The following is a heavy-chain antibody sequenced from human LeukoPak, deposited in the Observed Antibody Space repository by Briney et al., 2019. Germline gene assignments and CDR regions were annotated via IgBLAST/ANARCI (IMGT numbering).Heavy chain of an antibody. CDR1: GFTVSSNY. CDR2: IYSGGST. J-gene: IGHJ4*02. D-gene: IGHD3-10*01. V-gene: IGHV3-53*01. CDR3: AKSDGSGSYYVSFDY. Sequence: GGSLRLSCAASGFTVSSNYMSWVRQAPGKGLEWVSVIYSGGSTYYADSVKGRFTISRDNSKNTLYLQMNSLRAEDTAVYYCAKSDGSGSYYVSFDYWGQGTLVTVSS.